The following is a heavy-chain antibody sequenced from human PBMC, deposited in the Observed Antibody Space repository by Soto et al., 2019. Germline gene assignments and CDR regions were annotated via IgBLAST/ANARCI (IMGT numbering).Heavy chain of an antibody. V-gene: IGHV3-20*04. J-gene: IGHJ6*02. CDR1: GFSFDDYS. CDR2: INWNGGDT. D-gene: IGHD6-13*01. CDR3: ARGTSRWYTGIDV. Sequence: EVQLVESGGGVVRPGGSLRLSCAASGFSFDDYSMTWVRLVPGKGLEWVSAINWNGGDTAYTHSVKGRFTISRDSAKNSLYLQMNRLSPEDTALYYCARGTSRWYTGIDVWGQGTAVTVSS.